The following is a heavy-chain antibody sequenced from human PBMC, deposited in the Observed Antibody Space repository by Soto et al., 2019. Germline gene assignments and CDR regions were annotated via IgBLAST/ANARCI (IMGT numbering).Heavy chain of an antibody. CDR2: INPNSGGT. D-gene: IGHD1-20*01. V-gene: IGHV1-2*02. CDR1: GYTFTGHY. Sequence: ASLKISCKASGYTFTGHYMHWVRQAPGQGLEWMGWINPNSGGTNYAQKFQGRVTMTRDTSISTAYMELSRLRSDDTAVYYCARDRGVDNWNRTPLFDPWGQGPLVTVSS. J-gene: IGHJ5*02. CDR3: ARDRGVDNWNRTPLFDP.